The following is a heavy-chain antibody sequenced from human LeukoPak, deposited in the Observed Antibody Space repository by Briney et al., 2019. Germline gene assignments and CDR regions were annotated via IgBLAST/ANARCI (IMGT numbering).Heavy chain of an antibody. CDR1: GGTFSSYA. J-gene: IGHJ4*02. V-gene: IGHV1-69*05. D-gene: IGHD1-26*01. CDR3: ARQGGSYYLLDY. Sequence: SVKVSCKASGGTFSSYAISWVRQAPGQGLEWMGGIIPIFGTANYAQKFQGRVTITTDESPSTAYMELRSLRSENTAVYCCARQGGSYYLLDYWGQGTLVTVSS. CDR2: IIPIFGTA.